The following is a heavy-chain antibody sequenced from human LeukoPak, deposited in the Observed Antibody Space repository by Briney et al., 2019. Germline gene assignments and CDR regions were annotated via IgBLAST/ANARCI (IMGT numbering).Heavy chain of an antibody. CDR1: AGHISSSDYH. CDR3: ARHCSGGSCYDY. J-gene: IGHJ4*02. V-gene: IGHV4-39*01. CDR2: FSYSGNT. D-gene: IGHD2-15*01. Sequence: PSDTLSLPRTVSAGHISSSDYHWGWIRQPPGTGLEWIGRFSYSGNTYYNPSLKSRVTISVDRSRDQFSLKLSSVAAADTAVYYCARHCSGGSCYDYWGEGTVVTVSS.